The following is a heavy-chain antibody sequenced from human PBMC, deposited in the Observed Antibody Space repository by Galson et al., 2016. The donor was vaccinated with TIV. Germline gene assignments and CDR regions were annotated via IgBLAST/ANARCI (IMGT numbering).Heavy chain of an antibody. CDR2: FDPEAGRT. D-gene: IGHD3-22*01. CDR3: ATVAWFPGLSLDS. J-gene: IGHJ4*02. V-gene: IGHV1-24*01. Sequence: MGGFDPEAGRTIYAQKFHGRVTVTEGTATDTAYMEVNNLRSDDTAVYYCATVAWFPGLSLDSWGQGTLVTVSS.